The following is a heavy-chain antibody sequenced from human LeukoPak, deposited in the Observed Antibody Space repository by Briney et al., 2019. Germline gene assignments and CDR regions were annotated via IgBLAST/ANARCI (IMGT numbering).Heavy chain of an antibody. D-gene: IGHD3-3*01. CDR3: ARHGGQGDYDFWSGSIDY. J-gene: IGHJ4*02. V-gene: IGHV4-39*01. CDR2: IYYSGST. CDR1: GGSISSSSYY. Sequence: SETLSLTCTVAGGSISSSSYYWGWIRQPPGKGLEWIGSIYYSGSTYYNPSLKSRVTIAVATSKNQFPLQLSSVTAADTAVYYCARHGGQGDYDFWSGSIDYWGQGTLVTVSS.